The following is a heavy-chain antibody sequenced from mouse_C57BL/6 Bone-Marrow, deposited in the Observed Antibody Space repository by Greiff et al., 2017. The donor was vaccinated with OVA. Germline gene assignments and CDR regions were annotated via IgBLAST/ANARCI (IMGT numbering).Heavy chain of an antibody. CDR2: IYPGSGST. J-gene: IGHJ1*03. D-gene: IGHD1-1*01. Sequence: VQLQQPGAELVKPGASVKMSCKASGYTFTSYWITWVKPRPGQGLEWIGDIYPGSGSTNYNEKFKSKATLTVDTSSSTAYMQLSSLTSEDSAVYYCAREGYGSSYWYFDVWGTGTTVTDSS. V-gene: IGHV1-55*01. CDR1: GYTFTSYW. CDR3: AREGYGSSYWYFDV.